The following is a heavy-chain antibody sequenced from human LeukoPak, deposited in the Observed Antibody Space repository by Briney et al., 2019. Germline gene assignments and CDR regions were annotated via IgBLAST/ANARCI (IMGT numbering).Heavy chain of an antibody. CDR3: ARTGDTSIDFDY. D-gene: IGHD7-27*01. Sequence: ASVKVSCKVSGYTLTELSMHWVRQAPGQGLEWMGWISAYNGNTNYAQKLQGRVTMTTDTSTSTAYMELRSLRSDDTAVYYCARTGDTSIDFDYWGQGTLVTVSS. CDR2: ISAYNGNT. J-gene: IGHJ4*02. V-gene: IGHV1-18*01. CDR1: GYTLTELS.